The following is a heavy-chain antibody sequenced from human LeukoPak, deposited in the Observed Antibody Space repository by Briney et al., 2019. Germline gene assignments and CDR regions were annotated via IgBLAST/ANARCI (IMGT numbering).Heavy chain of an antibody. Sequence: PGRSLRLSCAASGFTFSSYAMSWVRQAPGKGLEWVSAISGSGGSTYYADSVKGRFTISRDNSKNTLYLQMNSLRAEDTAVYYCAKVSLPGFGESAYYFDYWGQGTLVTVSS. V-gene: IGHV3-23*01. D-gene: IGHD3-10*01. J-gene: IGHJ4*02. CDR3: AKVSLPGFGESAYYFDY. CDR2: ISGSGGST. CDR1: GFTFSSYA.